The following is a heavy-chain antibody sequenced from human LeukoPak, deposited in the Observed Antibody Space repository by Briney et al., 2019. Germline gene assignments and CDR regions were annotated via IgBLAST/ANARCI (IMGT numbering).Heavy chain of an antibody. Sequence: SETLSLTCTVSGGSISSSSYYWGWIRQPPGKGLGWIGSIYYSGSTYYNPSLKSRVTISVDTSKNQFSLKLSSVTAADTAVYYCARAVVVVVAATKWFDPWGQGTLVTVSS. J-gene: IGHJ5*02. D-gene: IGHD2-15*01. CDR1: GGSISSSSYY. CDR3: ARAVVVVVAATKWFDP. CDR2: IYYSGST. V-gene: IGHV4-39*07.